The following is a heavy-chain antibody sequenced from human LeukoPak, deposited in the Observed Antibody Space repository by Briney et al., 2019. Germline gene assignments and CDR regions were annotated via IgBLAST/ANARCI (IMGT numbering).Heavy chain of an antibody. CDR2: IGTAGDT. V-gene: IGHV3-13*01. D-gene: IGHD6-19*01. CDR1: GFTFSSYD. Sequence: GGSLRLSCAASGFTFSSYDMHWVRQATGKGLEWVSAIGTAGDTYYPGSVKGRFTISRENAKNSLYLQMNSLRGVDAAVYYCARAEQWLGSFDYWGQRTLVTVSS. J-gene: IGHJ4*02. CDR3: ARAEQWLGSFDY.